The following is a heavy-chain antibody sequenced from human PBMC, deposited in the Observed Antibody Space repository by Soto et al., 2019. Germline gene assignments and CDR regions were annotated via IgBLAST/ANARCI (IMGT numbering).Heavy chain of an antibody. J-gene: IGHJ3*02. CDR2: ISAYNGNT. CDR1: GYTFTSYG. CDR3: ARGPTWDTIFGVVIISPDDAVDI. Sequence: ASVKVSCKASGYTFTSYGISWVRQAPGQGLEWMGWISAYNGNTNYAQKLQGRVTMTTDTSTSTAYMELRSLRSDDTAVYYCARGPTWDTIFGVVIISPDDAVDIWGQGTMVTVSS. D-gene: IGHD3-3*01. V-gene: IGHV1-18*04.